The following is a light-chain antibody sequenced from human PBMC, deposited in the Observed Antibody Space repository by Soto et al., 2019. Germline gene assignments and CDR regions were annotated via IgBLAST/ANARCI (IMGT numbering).Light chain of an antibody. CDR3: HQRNSWPPTFT. CDR2: DTS. Sequence: EIVMTQSPVTMSVSPGERATLSCRSTQSISSNLAWYQQKPGQAPRLLIYDTSIRATGIPARFSGSGSGTDFTLNISSLEPEDFAVYYCHQRNSWPPTFTFGQGTRLEIK. J-gene: IGKJ5*01. V-gene: IGKV3-11*01. CDR1: QSISSN.